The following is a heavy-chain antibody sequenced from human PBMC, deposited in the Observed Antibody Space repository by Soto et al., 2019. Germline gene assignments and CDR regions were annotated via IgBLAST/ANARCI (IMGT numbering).Heavy chain of an antibody. CDR3: AKHGVVVVAASAYCMDV. D-gene: IGHD2-15*01. J-gene: IGHJ6*02. V-gene: IGHV3-23*01. CDR1: GFTFSSYA. Sequence: EVQLLESGGGLVQPGGSLRLSCAASGFTFSSYAMSWVRQAPGKGLEWVSAISGSGGSTYYADSVKGRFTISTDNSKNTLYLQVHSLGAVDTAVYDCAKHGVVVVAASAYCMDVWVQGGTV. CDR2: ISGSGGST.